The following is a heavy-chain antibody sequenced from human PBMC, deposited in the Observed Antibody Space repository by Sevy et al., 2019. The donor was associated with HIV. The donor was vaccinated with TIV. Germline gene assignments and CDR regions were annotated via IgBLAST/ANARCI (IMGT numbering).Heavy chain of an antibody. CDR3: ARGRSTGYCDY. D-gene: IGHD3-22*01. Sequence: ASVKVSCKASGYTFSSYYMHWVRQAPGQGLEWMGIISPTAGITTYAQMFQGRLTMTRDTSTNTVYMELSSLRSEDTAVYYCARGRSTGYCDYWGQGTLVTVSS. CDR2: ISPTAGIT. CDR1: GYTFSSYY. V-gene: IGHV1-46*01. J-gene: IGHJ4*02.